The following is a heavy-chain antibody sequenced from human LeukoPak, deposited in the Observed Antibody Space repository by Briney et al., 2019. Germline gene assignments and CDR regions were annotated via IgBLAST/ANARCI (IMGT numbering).Heavy chain of an antibody. J-gene: IGHJ4*02. D-gene: IGHD4-23*01. Sequence: SETLSLTCTVSGGSISSYYWSWIRQPPGKGLEWIGYIYYSGSTNYNPSLKSRVTISVDTSKNQFSLSLASVTVADTAVYYCARERPLDTVVSQDFWGQGTLVIVSS. CDR2: IYYSGST. CDR3: ARERPLDTVVSQDF. V-gene: IGHV4-59*12. CDR1: GGSISSYY.